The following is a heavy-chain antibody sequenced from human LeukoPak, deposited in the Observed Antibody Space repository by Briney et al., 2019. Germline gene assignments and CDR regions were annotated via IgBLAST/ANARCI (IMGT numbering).Heavy chain of an antibody. V-gene: IGHV3-7*01. CDR2: IKQDGSEK. Sequence: GGSLRLSCAASGFTFSSYWMSWVRQAPGKGLEWVANIKQDGSEKYYVDSVKGRFTISRDNAKNSLYLQMNSLRAEDTAVYYCARVGIYDILTGLYPSPFDYWGQGTLVTVSS. CDR3: ARVGIYDILTGLYPSPFDY. J-gene: IGHJ4*02. D-gene: IGHD3-9*01. CDR1: GFTFSSYW.